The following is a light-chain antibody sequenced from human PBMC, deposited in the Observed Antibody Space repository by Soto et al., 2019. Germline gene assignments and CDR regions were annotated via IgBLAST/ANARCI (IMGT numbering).Light chain of an antibody. CDR1: SSDVGDYNY. CDR2: EVS. V-gene: IGLV2-8*01. Sequence: QSALTQPPSASGSPGQSVTISCTGTSSDVGDYNYVSWYQQHPGKAPKLMIYEVSKRPSGVPDRFSGSKSGNTASLTVSGLQAEDGADYYRRSYAGSHNFVFGGGTKPTVL. CDR3: RSYAGSHNFV. J-gene: IGLJ2*01.